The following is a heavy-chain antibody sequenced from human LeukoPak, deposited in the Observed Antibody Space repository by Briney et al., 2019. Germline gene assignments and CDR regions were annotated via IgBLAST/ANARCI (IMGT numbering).Heavy chain of an antibody. V-gene: IGHV1-3*01. D-gene: IGHD3-22*01. J-gene: IGHJ4*02. CDR2: INAGNGNT. Sequence: ASVTVSCTASGYTFTSYAMHWVRQAPGQRLEWMGWINAGNGNTKYSQKFQGRVTITRDTSASTAYMELSSLRSEDTAVYYCAREYYYDSSGYYYDGYFDYWGQGTLVTVSS. CDR3: AREYYYDSSGYYYDGYFDY. CDR1: GYTFTSYA.